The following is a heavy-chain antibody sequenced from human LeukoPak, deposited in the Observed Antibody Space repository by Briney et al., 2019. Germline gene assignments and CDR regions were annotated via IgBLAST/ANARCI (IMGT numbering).Heavy chain of an antibody. Sequence: SETLSLTCTVSGGSISSSSYYWGWIRQPPGKGLEWIGSTHYSGSTYYNPSLKSRVTISVDTSKNQFSLKLTSVTAADTAVYYCARHSPGEGWTQLLWYFDLWGRGTLVTVSS. D-gene: IGHD5-18*01. CDR1: GGSISSSSYY. CDR2: THYSGST. V-gene: IGHV4-39*01. J-gene: IGHJ2*01. CDR3: ARHSPGEGWTQLLWYFDL.